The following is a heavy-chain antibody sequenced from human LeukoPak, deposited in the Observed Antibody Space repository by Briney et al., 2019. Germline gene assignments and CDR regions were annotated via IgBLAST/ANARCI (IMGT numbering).Heavy chain of an antibody. J-gene: IGHJ4*02. CDR3: ARAPYLYYYDSSGYHPPSY. Sequence: SETLSLTCTVSGGSISSSSYYWGWIRQPPGKGLEWIGSIYYSGSTYYNPSLKSRVTISVDTSKNQFSLKLSSVTAADTAVYYCARAPYLYYYDSSGYHPPSYWGQGTLVTVSS. V-gene: IGHV4-39*07. CDR1: GGSISSSSYY. D-gene: IGHD3-22*01. CDR2: IYYSGST.